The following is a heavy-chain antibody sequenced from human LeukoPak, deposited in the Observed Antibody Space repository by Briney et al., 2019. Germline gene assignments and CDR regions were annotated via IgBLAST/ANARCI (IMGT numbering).Heavy chain of an antibody. CDR2: VYYNGNT. J-gene: IGHJ4*02. CDR3: AAGYSWAHDY. D-gene: IGHD5-18*01. Sequence: SPSETLSLTCSVSGASISTYYWSWIRQSPDKGLKWIAYVYYNGNTYYNPSLESRVTLSVDATKDQFSLRLRSVTAADTAVYFCAAGYSWAHDYWGQGILVTVSS. CDR1: GASISTYY. V-gene: IGHV4-59*01.